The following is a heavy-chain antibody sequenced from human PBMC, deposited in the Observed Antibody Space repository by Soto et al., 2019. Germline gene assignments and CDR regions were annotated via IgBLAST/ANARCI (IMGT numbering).Heavy chain of an antibody. J-gene: IGHJ6*02. D-gene: IGHD3-10*01. CDR1: GGSISSSNW. Sequence: SETLSLTCAVSGGSISSSNWWSWVRQPPGKGLEWIGEIYHSGSTNYNPSLKSRVTISVDKSKNQFSLKLSSVTAADTAVYYCARDTRGAIYYYYGMDAWGQGTTVTVSS. CDR3: ARDTRGAIYYYYGMDA. CDR2: IYHSGST. V-gene: IGHV4-4*02.